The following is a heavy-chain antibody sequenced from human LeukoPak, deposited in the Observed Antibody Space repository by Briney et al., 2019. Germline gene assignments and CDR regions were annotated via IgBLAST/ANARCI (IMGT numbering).Heavy chain of an antibody. J-gene: IGHJ4*02. CDR3: AKDMAPAGYSYGPFDY. Sequence: TGGSLRLSCAASGFTFDDYAMHWVRQAPGKGLEWVSGISWNSGSIGYADSVKGRFTISRDNAKNSLYLQMNGLRAEDTALYYCAKDMAPAGYSYGPFDYWGQGTLVTVSS. V-gene: IGHV3-9*01. CDR2: ISWNSGSI. CDR1: GFTFDDYA. D-gene: IGHD5-18*01.